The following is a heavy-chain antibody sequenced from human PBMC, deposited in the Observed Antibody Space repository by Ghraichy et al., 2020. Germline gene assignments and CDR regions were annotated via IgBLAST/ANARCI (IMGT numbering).Heavy chain of an antibody. J-gene: IGHJ5*02. CDR1: GGSISSYY. D-gene: IGHD1-1*01. V-gene: IGHV4-59*01. CDR2: IYYSGST. Sequence: SETLSLTCTVSGGSISSYYWSWIRQPPGKGLEWIGYIYYSGSTNYNPSLKSRVTISVDTSKNQFSLKLSSVTAADTAVYYCARLERLAETNWFDPWGQGTLVTVSS. CDR3: ARLERLAETNWFDP.